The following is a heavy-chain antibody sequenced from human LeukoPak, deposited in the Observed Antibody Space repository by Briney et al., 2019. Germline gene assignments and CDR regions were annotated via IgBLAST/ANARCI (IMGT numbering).Heavy chain of an antibody. V-gene: IGHV4-34*01. J-gene: IGHJ6*02. CDR2: INHSGST. D-gene: IGHD2-15*01. CDR1: GFTFSDYF. Sequence: GSLRLSCAASGFTFSDYFMSWIRQPPGKGLEWIGEINHSGSTNYNPSLKSRVTISVDTSKNQFSLKLSSVTAADTAVYYCARALKGYCSGGSCYPGGMDVWGQGTTVTVSS. CDR3: ARALKGYCSGGSCYPGGMDV.